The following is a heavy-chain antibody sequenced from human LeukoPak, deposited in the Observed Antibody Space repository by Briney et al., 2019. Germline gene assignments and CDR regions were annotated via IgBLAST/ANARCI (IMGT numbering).Heavy chain of an antibody. CDR3: ARAHDLAVAGTPLDY. CDR1: GGTFSSYA. CDR2: IIPIFGTA. D-gene: IGHD6-19*01. J-gene: IGHJ4*02. V-gene: IGHV1-69*06. Sequence: GASVKVSCKASGGTFSSYAISWVRQAPGQGLEWMGGIIPIFGTANYAQKFQGRVTITADKSTSTAYMGLSSLRSEDTAVYYCARAHDLAVAGTPLDYWGQGTLVTVSS.